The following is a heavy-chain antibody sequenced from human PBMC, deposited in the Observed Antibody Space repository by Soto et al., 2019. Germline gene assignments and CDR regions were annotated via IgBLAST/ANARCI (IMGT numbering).Heavy chain of an antibody. D-gene: IGHD2-15*01. J-gene: IGHJ6*03. Sequence: ASVKVSCKASGYTFTSYDINWVRQATGQGLEWMGWMNPNSGNTGYAQKFQGRVTMTRNTSISTAYMELSSLRSEDTAVYYGARAARIVVVVAAYDYYMDVWGKGTTVTVSS. CDR3: ARAARIVVVVAAYDYYMDV. CDR1: GYTFTSYD. V-gene: IGHV1-8*01. CDR2: MNPNSGNT.